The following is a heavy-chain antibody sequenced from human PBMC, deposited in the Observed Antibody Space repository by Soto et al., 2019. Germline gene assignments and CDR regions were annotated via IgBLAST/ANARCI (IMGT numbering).Heavy chain of an antibody. CDR3: ARAMLGEQQLVL. J-gene: IGHJ4*02. CDR1: GFSFSAYG. D-gene: IGHD6-13*01. Sequence: LVESGGGVVQLGRSLRLSCEESGFSFSAYGMHWVRQARGKGLEWVAVIWFDGSNQYYVDSVKGLFTIPRDNSKNTLDLQMKSLRVEDTAVYYCARAMLGEQQLVLWGQGTLVTVSS. CDR2: IWFDGSNQ. V-gene: IGHV3-33*01.